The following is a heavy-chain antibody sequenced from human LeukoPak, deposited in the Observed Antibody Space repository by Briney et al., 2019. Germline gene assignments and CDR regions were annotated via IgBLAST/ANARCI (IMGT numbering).Heavy chain of an antibody. V-gene: IGHV3-30*02. D-gene: IGHD4-11*01. CDR3: AKDAAPYSNNSPNWFDP. Sequence: GGSLRLSCAASGFTFSAYGMHWVRQAPGKGLEWVAFIRYAGSNKYYADSVNGRFTISRDNSKNTLYLQMNNLRVEDTAVYYCAKDAAPYSNNSPNWFDPWGQGTLVTVSS. CDR2: IRYAGSNK. J-gene: IGHJ5*02. CDR1: GFTFSAYG.